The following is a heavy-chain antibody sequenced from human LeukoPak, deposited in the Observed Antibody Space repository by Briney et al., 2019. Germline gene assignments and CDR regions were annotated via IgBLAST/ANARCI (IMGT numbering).Heavy chain of an antibody. CDR3: AGHVGQNKRKSSSWGYYYYYYMDV. Sequence: SETLSLTCTVSGGSISSSSYYWGWIRQPPGKGLEWIGSIYYSGSTYYNPSLKSRVTISVDTSKNQFSLKLSSVTAADTAVYYCAGHVGQNKRKSSSWGYYYYYYMDVWGKGTTVTVSS. D-gene: IGHD6-6*01. V-gene: IGHV4-39*01. CDR2: IYYSGST. CDR1: GGSISSSSYY. J-gene: IGHJ6*03.